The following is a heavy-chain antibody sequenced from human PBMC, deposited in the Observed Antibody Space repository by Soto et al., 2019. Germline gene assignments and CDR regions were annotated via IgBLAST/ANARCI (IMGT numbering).Heavy chain of an antibody. D-gene: IGHD2-15*01. CDR1: GGTFSSYA. CDR3: ASAPNHFYCSGGSCYSGWFDP. Sequence: QVQLVQSGAEVKKPGSSVKVSCKASGGTFSSYAISWVRQAPGQGLEWMGGIIPIFGTANYAQKFQGRVTITADESTSTAYMELSSLRSEDTAVYYCASAPNHFYCSGGSCYSGWFDPWGQGTLVTVSS. V-gene: IGHV1-69*01. CDR2: IIPIFGTA. J-gene: IGHJ5*02.